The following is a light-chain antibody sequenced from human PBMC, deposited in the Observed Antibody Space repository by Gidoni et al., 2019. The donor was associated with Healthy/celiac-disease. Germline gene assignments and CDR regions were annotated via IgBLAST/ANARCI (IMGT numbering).Light chain of an antibody. V-gene: IGKV3-20*01. J-gene: IGKJ3*01. CDR2: GAS. CDR1: QSVSSSY. CDR3: QQYGSSPPFT. Sequence: EIVLTQSPGTLSLSPGDRATLSCRASQSVSSSYFAWYQQKPGQAPRPLIYGASSRATVIPDRFSGSGSGTDFTLTISRLEPEDFAVYYCQQYGSSPPFTFGPGTKVDIK.